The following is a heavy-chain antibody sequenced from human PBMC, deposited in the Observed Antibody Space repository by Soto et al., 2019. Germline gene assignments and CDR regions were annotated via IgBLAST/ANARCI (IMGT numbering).Heavy chain of an antibody. Sequence: GGSLRLSCAASGFTFSSYGMHWVRQAPGKGLEWVAVISYDGSNKYYADSVKGRFTISRDNSKNTLYLQMNSLRAEDTAVYYCANIAAAGQEDAFDIWGQGTMVTVSS. CDR3: ANIAAAGQEDAFDI. J-gene: IGHJ3*02. CDR2: ISYDGSNK. CDR1: GFTFSSYG. D-gene: IGHD6-13*01. V-gene: IGHV3-30*18.